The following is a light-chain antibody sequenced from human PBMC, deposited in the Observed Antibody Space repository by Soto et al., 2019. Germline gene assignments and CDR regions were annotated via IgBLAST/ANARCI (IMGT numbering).Light chain of an antibody. Sequence: DIQMTQSPSSLSASVGDTVTITCRASQTIRTYFNWYQKKSGKAPKLLIYTTSTLQSGVPPRFSGSGSGTEFTLSISSLQPDDSATYFCQQSYSTPQTCGQGTTVEIK. CDR3: QQSYSTPQT. V-gene: IGKV1-39*01. J-gene: IGKJ1*01. CDR1: QTIRTY. CDR2: TTS.